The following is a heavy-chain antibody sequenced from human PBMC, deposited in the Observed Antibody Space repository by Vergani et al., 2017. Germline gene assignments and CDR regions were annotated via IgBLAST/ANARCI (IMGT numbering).Heavy chain of an antibody. V-gene: IGHV3-74*03. D-gene: IGHD3-9*01. J-gene: IGHJ5*01. CDR2: IKSDGSIT. CDR3: ARARCIETCYMSNWLDS. Sequence: DVHLAESGGGFFQPGGSLRLSCSASGFSFNSYWMHWVRQVPGKGLLWVSRIKSDGSITAYADYVKGRFTISRDNAQNTLYLQMNSLRVKDTGVYYCARARCIETCYMSNWLDSWGQGTLVTVSS. CDR1: GFSFNSYW.